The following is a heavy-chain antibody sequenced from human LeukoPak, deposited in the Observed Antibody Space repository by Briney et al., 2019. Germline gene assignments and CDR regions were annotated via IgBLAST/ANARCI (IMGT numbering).Heavy chain of an antibody. D-gene: IGHD3-16*01. V-gene: IGHV4-34*01. Sequence: SETLSLTCAVYGGSFSGYYWSWIRQPPWKGLEWIGEINHSGSTNYNPSLKSRVTISVDTSKNQFSLKLSSVTAADTAVYYCARSWGRNYYYYYYTDVWGKGTTVTVSS. CDR1: GGSFSGYY. CDR3: ARSWGRNYYYYYYTDV. J-gene: IGHJ6*03. CDR2: INHSGST.